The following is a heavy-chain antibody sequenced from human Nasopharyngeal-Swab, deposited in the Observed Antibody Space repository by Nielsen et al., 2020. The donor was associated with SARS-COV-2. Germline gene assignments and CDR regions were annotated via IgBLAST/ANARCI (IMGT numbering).Heavy chain of an antibody. J-gene: IGHJ4*02. Sequence: ASVKVSCKASGYTFTSSAINWVRQATGQGLEWMGWMNPNSGNTGYAQKFKGRVTMTRNTSISTGYMELSGLRFEDTAVYYCASGGTAYWGQGTLVTVSS. CDR1: GYTFTSSA. CDR2: MNPNSGNT. CDR3: ASGGTAY. D-gene: IGHD1-1*01. V-gene: IGHV1-8*01.